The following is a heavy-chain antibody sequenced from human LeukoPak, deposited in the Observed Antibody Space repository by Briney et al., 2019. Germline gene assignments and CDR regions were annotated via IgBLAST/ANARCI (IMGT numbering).Heavy chain of an antibody. CDR2: INSDGSST. D-gene: IGHD6-13*01. V-gene: IGHV3-74*01. Sequence: GGSLRLSCAASGFTFSSYWMHWVRQAPGKGLVWVSCINSDGSSTSYADSVKGRFTISRDNAKNTLYLQMNSLRAEDTAVYYCARPFRPFSSSWHNWFDPWGQGTLVTVSS. CDR3: ARPFRPFSSSWHNWFDP. CDR1: GFTFSSYW. J-gene: IGHJ5*02.